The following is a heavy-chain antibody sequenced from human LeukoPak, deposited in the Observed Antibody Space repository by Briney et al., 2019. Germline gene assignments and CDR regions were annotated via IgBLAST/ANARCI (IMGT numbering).Heavy chain of an antibody. CDR3: AIEAYCSSTSCYQNFDY. Sequence: ASVKVSCKASGYTFTSYGISWVRQAPGQGLEWMGWISACNGNTNYAQKLQGRVTMTTDTSTSTAYMELRSLRSDDTAVYYCAIEAYCSSTSCYQNFDYWGQGTLVTVSS. J-gene: IGHJ4*02. CDR2: ISACNGNT. CDR1: GYTFTSYG. V-gene: IGHV1-18*01. D-gene: IGHD2-2*01.